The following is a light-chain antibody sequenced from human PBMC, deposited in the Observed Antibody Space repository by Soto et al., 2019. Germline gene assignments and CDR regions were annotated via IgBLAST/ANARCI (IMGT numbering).Light chain of an antibody. CDR3: SSYAASDNLGV. V-gene: IGLV2-8*01. CDR2: EVS. J-gene: IGLJ2*01. CDR1: SSDVGGYNY. Sequence: QSALTQPPSASGSPGQSVTISCIGTSSDVGGYNYVSWYQQHPGKAPKLMIYEVSKRPSGVPDRFSGSKSGNTASLTVSGVQAEDEADYYCSSYAASDNLGVFGGGTELTVL.